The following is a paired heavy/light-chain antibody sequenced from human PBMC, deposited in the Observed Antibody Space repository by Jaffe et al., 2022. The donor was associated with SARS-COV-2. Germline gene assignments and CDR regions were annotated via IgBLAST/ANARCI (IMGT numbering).Light chain of an antibody. Sequence: QSALTQPASVSGSPGQSISISCTGTNNDVGGYNYVSWYQQHPGKAPKLMIYEVSYRPSGVPDRFSGAKSGNTAFLIISGLQAEDEADYYCSSYTATSTRVFGGGTTLTVL. CDR3: SSYTATSTRV. V-gene: IGLV2-14*01. CDR2: EVS. CDR1: NNDVGGYNY. J-gene: IGLJ3*02.
Heavy chain of an antibody. V-gene: IGHV2-5*02. CDR2: IYWDDDK. CDR3: THRLGGHNWNDGDFDY. D-gene: IGHD1-1*01. Sequence: QITLKESGPTLVQPTQTLTLTCTFSGFSLSTSGVGVGWIRQPPGKALECLALIYWDDDKRYSPSLKSRLTITKDSSRNQVVLTLTNLDPVDTATYYCTHRLGGHNWNDGDFDYWGPGILVTVSS. CDR1: GFSLSTSGVG. J-gene: IGHJ4*02.